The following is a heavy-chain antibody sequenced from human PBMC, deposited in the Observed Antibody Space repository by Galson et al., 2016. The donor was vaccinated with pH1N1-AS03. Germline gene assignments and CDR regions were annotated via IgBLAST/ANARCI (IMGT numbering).Heavy chain of an antibody. CDR1: GFAFSRYW. D-gene: IGHD4-23*01. CDR3: ARAVGGGDSF. CDR2: LNPDGDYK. Sequence: SLRLSCAASGFAFSRYWMSWVRQAPGKGLEWVANLNPDGDYKQYVDSVKGRFTISRDNTRNSLYLQMNSLRVEETAVYYCARAVGGGDSFWGQGTLVTVSA. V-gene: IGHV3-7*01. J-gene: IGHJ4*02.